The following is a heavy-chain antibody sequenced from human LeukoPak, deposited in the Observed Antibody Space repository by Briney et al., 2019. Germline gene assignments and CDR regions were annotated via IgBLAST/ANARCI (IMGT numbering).Heavy chain of an antibody. Sequence: PSQTLSLTCTVSGGSISSGDYYWSWIRQPPGKGLEWIGYIYYSGSTYYNPSIKSRVTISVNTSKNQFSLKLSSVPAADTAVYYCARVGGDASVTDYWSFDYWGQGTMVTVCS. CDR3: ARVGGDASVTDYWSFDY. J-gene: IGHJ4*02. V-gene: IGHV4-30-4*01. D-gene: IGHD2-8*02. CDR2: IYYSGST. CDR1: GGSISSGDYY.